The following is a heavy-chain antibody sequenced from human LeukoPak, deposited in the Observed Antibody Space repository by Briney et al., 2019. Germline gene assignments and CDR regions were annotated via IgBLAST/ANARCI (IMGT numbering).Heavy chain of an antibody. CDR1: GFTFSTYG. D-gene: IGHD1-14*01. CDR3: TKAQLPRHEPGNFYFDY. V-gene: IGHV3-30*18. Sequence: GGSLRLSCAASGFTFSTYGMHWVRQAPGKGLEWVAVVSYDESSMYYADSVKGRFTISRDNSKDTVFLHMNSLRSDDTAVYYCTKAQLPRHEPGNFYFDYWGQGILVTVSS. J-gene: IGHJ4*02. CDR2: VSYDESSM.